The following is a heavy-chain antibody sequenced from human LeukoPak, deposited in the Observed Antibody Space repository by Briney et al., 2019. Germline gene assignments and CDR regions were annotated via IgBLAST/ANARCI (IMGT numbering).Heavy chain of an antibody. Sequence: GASVTVSCNASGYTFTVYYMHWVRQPPGQGLEWMGWINPNSGATNYAQKFQGRVTMTKDTSISTGYMELSRLRSDDTAVYCCARIRGGNNYHFDYWGQGTLVTVSS. CDR1: GYTFTVYY. V-gene: IGHV1-2*02. CDR2: INPNSGAT. J-gene: IGHJ4*02. CDR3: ARIRGGNNYHFDY. D-gene: IGHD1-26*01.